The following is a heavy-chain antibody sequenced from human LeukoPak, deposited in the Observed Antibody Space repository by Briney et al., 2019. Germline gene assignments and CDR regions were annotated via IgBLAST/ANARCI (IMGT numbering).Heavy chain of an antibody. V-gene: IGHV3-49*04. CDR3: TKSPYPWYYYYMDV. J-gene: IGHJ6*03. CDR2: IRSKAYGGTT. CDR1: GFTFGDYA. Sequence: GGSLRLSCTASGFTFGDYAMSWVRQAPGKGLEWVGFIRSKAYGGTTEYAASVKGRFTISRDDSKSIAYLQMNSLKTEDTAVYYCTKSPYPWYYYYMDVWGKGTTVTVSS.